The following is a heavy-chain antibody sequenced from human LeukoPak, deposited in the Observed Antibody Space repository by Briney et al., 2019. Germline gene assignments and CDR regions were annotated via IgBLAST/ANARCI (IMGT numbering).Heavy chain of an antibody. CDR1: GYTFIIYD. D-gene: IGHD3-9*01. V-gene: IGHV1-8*01. CDR2: MNPNTGNT. CDR3: ARGQGDILTGYPLPRPRNMDD. J-gene: IGHJ6*03. Sequence: GASVTVSCKASGYTFIIYDINWVRQATGQGLEWMGWMNPNTGNTAFAQKSQGRVTMTRDTAISTAYMELSSLRSEDTAVYYCARGQGDILTGYPLPRPRNMDDWGKGTTVTVSS.